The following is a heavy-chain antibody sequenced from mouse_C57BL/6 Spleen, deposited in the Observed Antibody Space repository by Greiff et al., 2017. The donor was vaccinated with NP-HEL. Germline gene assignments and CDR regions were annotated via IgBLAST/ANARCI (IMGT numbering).Heavy chain of an antibody. J-gene: IGHJ4*01. CDR2: IYYSGTI. Sequence: EVKLQESGPGLVKPSQTVFLTCTVTGISITTGNYRWSWIRQFPGNKLEWIGYIYYSGTITYNPSLTRRTTITRDTPKNQFFLEMNSLTAEDTATYYCARELPYYAMDYWGQGTSVTVSS. V-gene: IGHV3-5*01. CDR3: ARELPYYAMDY. CDR1: GISITTGNYR.